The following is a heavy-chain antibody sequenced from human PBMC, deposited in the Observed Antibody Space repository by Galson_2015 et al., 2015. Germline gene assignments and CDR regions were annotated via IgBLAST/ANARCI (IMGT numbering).Heavy chain of an antibody. V-gene: IGHV3-30-3*01. D-gene: IGHD4-17*01. CDR1: GFTFTTYA. J-gene: IGHJ3*02. Sequence: SLRLSCAVSGFTFTTYAIHWVRQAPGKGLEWVAFISNDGSNKYYADSAKGRFTISRDNSRDTLYLQMDSLRAEDTAVYYCAREKSTVPTWIRAFDIWGQGTTVTVSS. CDR2: ISNDGSNK. CDR3: AREKSTVPTWIRAFDI.